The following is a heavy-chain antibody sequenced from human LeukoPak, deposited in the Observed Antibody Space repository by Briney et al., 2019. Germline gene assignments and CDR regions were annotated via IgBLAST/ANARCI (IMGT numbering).Heavy chain of an antibody. V-gene: IGHV3-30*02. CDR2: IRYDGSYK. Sequence: GGSLRLSCAASGLTFSRYGMHWVRQAPGKGLEWVAYIRYDGSYKHYADTVKGRFTISRDNSKNTLCLQMNGLRAEDTAVYYCARVSRTGQWLYEDRYYFDYWGQGTLVTVSS. D-gene: IGHD5-12*01. J-gene: IGHJ4*02. CDR3: ARVSRTGQWLYEDRYYFDY. CDR1: GLTFSRYG.